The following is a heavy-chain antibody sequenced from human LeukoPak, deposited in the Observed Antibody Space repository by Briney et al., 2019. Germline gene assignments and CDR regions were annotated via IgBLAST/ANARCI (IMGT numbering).Heavy chain of an antibody. J-gene: IGHJ4*02. CDR2: IYYSGST. D-gene: IGHD2-15*01. CDR3: RQVVAATVWADY. CDR1: GGSISSSSYY. V-gene: IGHV4-39*01. Sequence: PSETLSLTCTVSGGSISSSSYYWGWIRQPPGKGLEWIGSIYYSGSTYYNPSLKSRVTISVDTSKNQFSLKLSSVTAADTAVYYCRQVVAATVWADYWGQGTLVTVSS.